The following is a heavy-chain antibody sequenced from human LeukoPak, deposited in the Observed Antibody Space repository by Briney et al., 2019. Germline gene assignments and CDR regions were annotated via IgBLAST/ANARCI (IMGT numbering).Heavy chain of an antibody. Sequence: SGGSLRLSCAASGFTFSSYGMHWVRQAPGEGLEWLAIITYDGSNKYYADSVKGRFTISRDDSKNTLYLQVNSLRVADTAVYYCAKTSQPYCGGDCSHFDYWGQGTLVTVSS. CDR3: AKTSQPYCGGDCSHFDY. CDR2: ITYDGSNK. CDR1: GFTFSSYG. V-gene: IGHV3-30*18. D-gene: IGHD2-21*02. J-gene: IGHJ4*02.